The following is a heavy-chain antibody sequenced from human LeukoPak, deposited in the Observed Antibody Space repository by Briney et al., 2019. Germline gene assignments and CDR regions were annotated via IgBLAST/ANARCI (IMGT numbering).Heavy chain of an antibody. CDR2: ISAYNGNT. V-gene: IGHV1-18*04. Sequence: ASVEVSCKASGYTFTSYSFSWVRQAPGQGLEWMGWISAYNGNTNYAQKFQGRVTMTTDTSTSTAYMELRSLRSDDTAVYYCAREVWDYDILTGYFDYWGQGTLVTVSS. D-gene: IGHD3-9*01. J-gene: IGHJ4*02. CDR3: AREVWDYDILTGYFDY. CDR1: GYTFTSYS.